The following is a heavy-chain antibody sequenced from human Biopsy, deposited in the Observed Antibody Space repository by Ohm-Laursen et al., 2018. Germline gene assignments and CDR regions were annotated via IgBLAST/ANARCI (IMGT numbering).Heavy chain of an antibody. Sequence: GASVKVSCKASGYSLSTFGLNWVRQAPGLGLEWVGRIISMVGTPKYAQKFQGRATITVDKSTSTAYLDLSSLKSEDTAVYYCARDKTVLNYYFASDVWGQGTTVTVSS. V-gene: IGHV1-69*04. D-gene: IGHD2/OR15-2a*01. CDR1: GYSLSTFG. J-gene: IGHJ6*01. CDR2: IISMVGTP. CDR3: ARDKTVLNYYFASDV.